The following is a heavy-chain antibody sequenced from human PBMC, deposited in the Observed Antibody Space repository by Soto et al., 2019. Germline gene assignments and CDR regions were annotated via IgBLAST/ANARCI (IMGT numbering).Heavy chain of an antibody. D-gene: IGHD1-20*01. V-gene: IGHV5-51*03. CDR2: IYPGDSDT. Sequence: GESLKISCKGSGYSFTSYWISWVRQMPGKGLEWMGIIYPGDSDTRYSPSFQGQVTISADKSISTAYLQWSSLKASDTAMYYCARSIRITGKKTTYYYYGMDVWGQGTTVTVSS. J-gene: IGHJ6*02. CDR1: GYSFTSYW. CDR3: ARSIRITGKKTTYYYYGMDV.